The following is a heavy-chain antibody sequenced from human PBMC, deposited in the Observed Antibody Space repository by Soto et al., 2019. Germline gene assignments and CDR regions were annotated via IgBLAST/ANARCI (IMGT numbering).Heavy chain of an antibody. V-gene: IGHV1-2*04. CDR3: ARVGGFGSTTRRFSAKPDAFDI. Sequence: ASVKVSCKASGYTFTGYYMHWVRQAPGQGLEWMGWINPNSGGTNYAQKFQGWVTMTRDTSISTAYMELSRLRSDDTAVYYCARVGGFGSTTRRFSAKPDAFDIWGQGTMVTVSS. J-gene: IGHJ3*02. D-gene: IGHD3-10*01. CDR1: GYTFTGYY. CDR2: INPNSGGT.